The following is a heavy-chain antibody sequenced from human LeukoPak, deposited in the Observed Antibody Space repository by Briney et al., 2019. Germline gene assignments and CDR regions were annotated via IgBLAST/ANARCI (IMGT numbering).Heavy chain of an antibody. CDR3: AREAVPHYYDSSGPRDYYYMDV. D-gene: IGHD3-22*01. CDR2: INHSGST. Sequence: SETLALTCAVYGGSFSGYYWSWIRQPPGKGLEWIGEINHSGSTNYNPSLKSRVTISVDTSKNQFSLKLSSVTAADTAVYYCAREAVPHYYDSSGPRDYYYMDVWGKGTTVTVSS. V-gene: IGHV4-34*01. J-gene: IGHJ6*03. CDR1: GGSFSGYY.